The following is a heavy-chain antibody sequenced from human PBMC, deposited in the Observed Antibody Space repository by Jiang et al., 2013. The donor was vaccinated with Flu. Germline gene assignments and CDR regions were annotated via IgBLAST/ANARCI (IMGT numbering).Heavy chain of an antibody. J-gene: IGHJ3*01. V-gene: IGHV1-46*01. CDR3: ARNYDSTGLEDAFDV. CDR1: GYTFTSYY. D-gene: IGHD3-22*01. Sequence: SGAEVKKPGASVSVSCKASGYTFTSYYMHWVRQAPGHGLEWMGVLNPSDGTKNYAQKFQGRVTMTRDTSTSTVYMELSSLRSEDTALYYCARNYDSTGLEDAFDVWGQGTMVTISS. CDR2: LNPSDGTK.